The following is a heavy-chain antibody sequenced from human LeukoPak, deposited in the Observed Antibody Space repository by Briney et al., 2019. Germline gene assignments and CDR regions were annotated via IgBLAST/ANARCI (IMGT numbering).Heavy chain of an antibody. D-gene: IGHD2-15*01. CDR1: GYTFTSHY. CDR2: INPTGDTT. J-gene: IGHJ4*02. CDR3: ARRAGEYSHPYDY. Sequence: ASVKVSCKASGYTFTSHYMHWVRQAPGQGLAWMGVINPTGDTTRYAQKFQGRVTMTRDMSTSTDYMELSSLRAEDTAIYYCARRAGEYSHPYDYWGQGTLVTVSS. V-gene: IGHV1-46*01.